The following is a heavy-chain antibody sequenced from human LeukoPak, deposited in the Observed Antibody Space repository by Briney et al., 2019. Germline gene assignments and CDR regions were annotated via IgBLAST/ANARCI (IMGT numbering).Heavy chain of an antibody. CDR2: ISYDGSNK. CDR3: AREATMVRGVIIYYYYGMDV. D-gene: IGHD3-10*01. J-gene: IGHJ6*02. V-gene: IGHV3-30-3*01. Sequence: GGSLRLSCAASGFTFSSHAMHWVRQAPGKGLEWVAVISYDGSNKYYADSVKGRFTISRDNSKNTLYLQMNSLRAEDTAVYYCAREATMVRGVIIYYYYGMDVWGQGTTVTVSS. CDR1: GFTFSSHA.